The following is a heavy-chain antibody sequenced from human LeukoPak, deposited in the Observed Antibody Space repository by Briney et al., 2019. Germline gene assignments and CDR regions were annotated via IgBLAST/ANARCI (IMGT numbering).Heavy chain of an antibody. CDR1: GGSCSGYY. CDR3: ALHVVDTAMVDY. Sequence: PSETLSLTCAVYGGSCSGYYWSWIRQPPGKGLEWIGEINHSGSTNYNPSLKSRVTISVDTSKNQFSLKLSSVTAADTAVYYCALHVVDTAMVDYWGQGTLVTVSS. CDR2: INHSGST. D-gene: IGHD5-18*01. J-gene: IGHJ4*02. V-gene: IGHV4-34*01.